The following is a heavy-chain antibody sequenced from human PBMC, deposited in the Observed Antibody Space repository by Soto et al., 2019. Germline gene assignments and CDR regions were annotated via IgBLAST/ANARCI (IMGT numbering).Heavy chain of an antibody. V-gene: IGHV4-34*01. D-gene: IGHD2-8*02. J-gene: IGHJ4*02. Sequence: SETLSLTCTVSGGSISSYYWTWIRQPPGTGLEWIGEINHSGSTNYNPSLKSRVAISVDTSKNQFSLKLTSVTAADTAVYYCARDKITGLFDYWGQGTLVTVSS. CDR2: INHSGST. CDR3: ARDKITGLFDY. CDR1: GGSISSYY.